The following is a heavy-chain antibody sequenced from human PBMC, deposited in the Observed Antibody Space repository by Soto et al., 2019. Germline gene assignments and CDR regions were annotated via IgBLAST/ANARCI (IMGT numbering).Heavy chain of an antibody. CDR1: GGSFSGYY. Sequence: SETLSLTCAVYGGSFSGYYWSWIRQPPGKGLEWIGEINHSGSTNYNPSLKSRVTISVDTSKNQFSLKLSSVTAADTAVYYCARGLWDSSSFPYYYYGMDVWGQGTTVTVSS. D-gene: IGHD6-6*01. CDR3: ARGLWDSSSFPYYYYGMDV. CDR2: INHSGST. J-gene: IGHJ6*02. V-gene: IGHV4-34*01.